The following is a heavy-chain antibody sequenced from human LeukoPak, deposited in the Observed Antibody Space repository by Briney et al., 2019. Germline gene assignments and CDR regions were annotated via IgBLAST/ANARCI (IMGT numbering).Heavy chain of an antibody. Sequence: GGSLRLSCAASGFTFSSSWMTWVRQAPGKGLEWVANVKEDGSERNYVDSVKGRFIISRDNAKNSVYLQMNSLRAGDTAVYYCVRDRGLSSWGQGTLVTVSS. CDR3: VRDRGLSS. D-gene: IGHD4/OR15-4a*01. CDR1: GFTFSSSW. V-gene: IGHV3-7*01. J-gene: IGHJ4*02. CDR2: VKEDGSER.